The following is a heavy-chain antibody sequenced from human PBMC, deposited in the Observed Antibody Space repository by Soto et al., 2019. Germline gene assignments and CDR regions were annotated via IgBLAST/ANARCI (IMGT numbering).Heavy chain of an antibody. CDR1: GYTFTSYG. J-gene: IGHJ6*02. D-gene: IGHD2-8*01. V-gene: IGHV1-18*01. CDR3: ARGGIYCTNGVSSFYGMDV. CDR2: ISAYNGNT. Sequence: QVQLVQSGAEVKKPGASVKVSCKASGYTFTSYGISWVRQAPGQGLEWMGWISAYNGNTNYAQKFQGRVTMTTDTSTSTAYMALRSLRSDATAVYYCARGGIYCTNGVSSFYGMDVWGQGTRVTVSS.